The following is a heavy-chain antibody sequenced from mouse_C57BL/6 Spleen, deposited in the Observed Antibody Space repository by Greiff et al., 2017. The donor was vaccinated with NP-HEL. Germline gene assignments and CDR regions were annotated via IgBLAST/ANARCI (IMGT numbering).Heavy chain of an antibody. V-gene: IGHV1-69*01. Sequence: VQLQQPGAELVMPGASVKLSCKASGYTFTSYWMHWVKQRPGQGLEWIGEIDPSDSYTNYNQKFQGKSTLTVDKSSSTAYMQLSSLTSEDSAVYYCARRYGSTDWYFDVWGTGTTVTVSS. CDR3: ARRYGSTDWYFDV. CDR2: IDPSDSYT. CDR1: GYTFTSYW. D-gene: IGHD1-1*01. J-gene: IGHJ1*03.